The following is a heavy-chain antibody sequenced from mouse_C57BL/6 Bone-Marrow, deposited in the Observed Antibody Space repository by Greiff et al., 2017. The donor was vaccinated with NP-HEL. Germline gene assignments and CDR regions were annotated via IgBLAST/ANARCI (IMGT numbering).Heavy chain of an antibody. CDR3: ARSRLLRYYYAMDY. Sequence: QVQLQQPGAELVKPGASVKLSCKASGYTFTSYWMHWVKQRPGRGLEWIGRIGPNSGGTKYNEKFKSKATLTVDKPSSTAYMQLSSLTSEDSAVYYCARSRLLRYYYAMDYWGQGTSVTVSS. CDR2: IGPNSGGT. J-gene: IGHJ4*01. CDR1: GYTFTSYW. D-gene: IGHD2-3*01. V-gene: IGHV1-72*01.